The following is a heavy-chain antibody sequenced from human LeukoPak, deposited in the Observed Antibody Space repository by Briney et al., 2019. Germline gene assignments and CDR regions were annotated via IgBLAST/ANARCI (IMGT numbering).Heavy chain of an antibody. CDR1: GYTFTGYY. CDR3: ARVRATTTMIVLDY. D-gene: IGHD3-22*01. V-gene: IGHV1-2*02. Sequence: ASVKVSCKASGYTFTGYYMHWVRQAPGQGLEWMGWISPNSGGTNYAQKFQGRVTMTRDTSISTAYMELSRLRSDDTAVYYCARVRATTTMIVLDYWGQGTLVTVSS. J-gene: IGHJ4*02. CDR2: ISPNSGGT.